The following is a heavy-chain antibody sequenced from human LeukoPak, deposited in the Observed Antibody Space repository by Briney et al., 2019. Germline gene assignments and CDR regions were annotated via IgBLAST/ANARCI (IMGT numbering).Heavy chain of an antibody. CDR3: ARDDYGDSGLTKDF. D-gene: IGHD4-17*01. J-gene: IGHJ4*02. CDR2: ISSWRCYI. CDR1: GFSLSRCS. V-gene: IGHV3-21*01. Sequence: KPGGPLRLSCAASGFSLSRCSMNWVRRAPRRGGEGVSSISSWRCYIFYADSVKGRFTISRDYAKNSLNLKMNSLRAEDTAVYYCARDDYGDSGLTKDFWGQGALVTVSS.